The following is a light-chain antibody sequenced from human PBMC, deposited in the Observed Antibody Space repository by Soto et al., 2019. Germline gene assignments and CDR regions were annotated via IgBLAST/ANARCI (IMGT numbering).Light chain of an antibody. Sequence: DIQMTQSPSSVSASVGDSVTITCRASQGVSDWVAWYQQKPGEAPKLLIYGSSSLLSGVPSRFSGTRSGTEFTLTISSLQPDDFATYYCQQYNNYPRTFGQGTKVDI. CDR1: QGVSDW. V-gene: IGKV1D-16*01. CDR3: QQYNNYPRT. CDR2: GSS. J-gene: IGKJ1*01.